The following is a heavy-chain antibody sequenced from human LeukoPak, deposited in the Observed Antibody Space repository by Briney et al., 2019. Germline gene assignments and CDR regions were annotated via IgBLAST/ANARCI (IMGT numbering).Heavy chain of an antibody. D-gene: IGHD3-22*01. V-gene: IGHV3-30*02. CDR2: IRYDGSNK. CDR3: AKVKGSSGWRYYFDY. CDR1: GFTFSSYG. Sequence: TGGSLRLSCAASGFTFSSYGMHWVRQAPGKGLEWVAFIRYDGSNKYYADSVKGRFTISRDNSKNTLYLQMNSLRAEDTAVYYCAKVKGSSGWRYYFDYWGQGTLVTVSS. J-gene: IGHJ4*02.